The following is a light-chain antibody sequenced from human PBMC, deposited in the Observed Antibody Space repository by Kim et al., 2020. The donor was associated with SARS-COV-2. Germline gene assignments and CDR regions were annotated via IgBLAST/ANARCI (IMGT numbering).Light chain of an antibody. J-gene: IGKJ3*01. Sequence: PPGESSGLTSSAGQWVGRSLARGQQKPGQAARLVIYGATTGGTGVPARFIGSGYGTEFTLTISSLQSEDFAVYYCQQYNDWHPLTVGPGTKVDIK. V-gene: IGKV3-15*01. CDR3: QQYNDWHPLT. CDR2: GAT. CDR1: QWVGRS.